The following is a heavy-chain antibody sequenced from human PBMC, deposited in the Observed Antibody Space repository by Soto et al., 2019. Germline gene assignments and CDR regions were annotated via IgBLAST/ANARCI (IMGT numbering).Heavy chain of an antibody. Sequence: ASVKVSCKASGYTFTGYYMHWVRQAPGQGLEWMGWINPNSGGTNYAQKFQGWVTMTRDTSISTAYMELSRLRSDDTAVYYCARTSIVATIKYYFDYWGQGTLVTVSS. CDR3: ARTSIVATIKYYFDY. CDR2: INPNSGGT. CDR1: GYTFTGYY. J-gene: IGHJ4*02. D-gene: IGHD5-12*01. V-gene: IGHV1-2*04.